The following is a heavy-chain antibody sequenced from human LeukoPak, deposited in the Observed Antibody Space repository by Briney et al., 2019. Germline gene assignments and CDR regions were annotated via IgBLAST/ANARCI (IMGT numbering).Heavy chain of an antibody. CDR3: AKDREMAAAIFDY. CDR2: ISYDGSNK. V-gene: IGHV3-30-3*01. CDR1: GFTFSSYA. D-gene: IGHD5-24*01. Sequence: GRSLRLSCAASGFTFSSYAMQWVRQAPGKGLEWVAVISYDGSNKYYADSVKGRFTISRDNSKNTLYLQVNSLRAEDTAVYYCAKDREMAAAIFDYWGQGTLVTVSS. J-gene: IGHJ4*02.